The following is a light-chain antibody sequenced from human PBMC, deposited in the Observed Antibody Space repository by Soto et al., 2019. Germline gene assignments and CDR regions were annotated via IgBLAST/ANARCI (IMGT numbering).Light chain of an antibody. CDR3: QHYNSWPPL. J-gene: IGKJ3*01. Sequence: DIGMTQSPATLSVSPGETATLSCRASQSVSDNLAWYQQKRGQAPRLLIYGASIRATGIPARFSGSGSGTEFTLTISSLQPEDFAVYYCQHYNSWPPLFGPGTKVDIK. CDR1: QSVSDN. V-gene: IGKV3-15*01. CDR2: GAS.